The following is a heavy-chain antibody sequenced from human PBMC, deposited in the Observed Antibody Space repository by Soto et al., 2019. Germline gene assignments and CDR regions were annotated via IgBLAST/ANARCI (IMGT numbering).Heavy chain of an antibody. CDR3: ARDGPEQRYCSSTSCFIFDY. Sequence: ASVKVSCKASGYTFTSYYMHWVRQAPGQGLEWMGIINPSGGSTSYAQKFQGRVTMTRDTSTSTVYMELSSLRSEDTAVYYCARDGPEQRYCSSTSCFIFDYWGQGTLVTVSS. V-gene: IGHV1-46*01. CDR2: INPSGGST. CDR1: GYTFTSYY. J-gene: IGHJ4*02. D-gene: IGHD2-2*01.